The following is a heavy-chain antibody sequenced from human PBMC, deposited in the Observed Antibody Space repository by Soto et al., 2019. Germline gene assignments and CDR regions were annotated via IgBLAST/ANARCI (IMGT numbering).Heavy chain of an antibody. V-gene: IGHV1-69*12. Sequence: QVQLVQSGAEVKKPGSSVKVSCKASGGTFSSYAISWVRQAPGQGLEWMGGIIPIFGTANYAQKFQGRVTITADESTSAAYMELSCLRSEDTSVYYCATDYYDSGDYACAICGQGTMVTVSS. CDR2: IIPIFGTA. D-gene: IGHD3-22*01. CDR1: GGTFSSYA. CDR3: ATDYYDSGDYACAI. J-gene: IGHJ3*02.